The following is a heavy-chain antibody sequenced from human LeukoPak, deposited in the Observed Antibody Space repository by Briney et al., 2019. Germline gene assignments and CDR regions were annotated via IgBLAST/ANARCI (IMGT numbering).Heavy chain of an antibody. V-gene: IGHV3-21*01. D-gene: IGHD5-12*01. CDR1: GCIFSSYS. J-gene: IGHJ4*02. Sequence: PGGSLRLSCAACGCIFSSYSMNWVRQAPGKGLEWVSSISSSSSYLYYADSVKGRFTISRDNSKNTLYLQMHSLRAEDTAVYYCPRVALTMRSLDCWGQGTLVTVSS. CDR3: PRVALTMRSLDC. CDR2: ISSSSSYL.